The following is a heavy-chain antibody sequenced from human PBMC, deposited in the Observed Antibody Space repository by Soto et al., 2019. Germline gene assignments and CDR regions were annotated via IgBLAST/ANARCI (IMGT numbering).Heavy chain of an antibody. D-gene: IGHD6-13*01. CDR1: GGSISSSNW. V-gene: IGHV4-4*02. J-gene: IGHJ4*02. Sequence: SETLSLTCAVSGGSISSSNWWSWVRQPPGKGLEWIGEIYHSGSTNYNPSLKSRVTISVDKSKNQFSLKLSSVTAADTAVYYCARGVAAAYRLGYAFDYWGQGTLVTVSS. CDR2: IYHSGST. CDR3: ARGVAAAYRLGYAFDY.